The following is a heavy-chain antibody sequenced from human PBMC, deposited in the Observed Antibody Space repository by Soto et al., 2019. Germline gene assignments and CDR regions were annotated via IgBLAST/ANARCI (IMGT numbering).Heavy chain of an antibody. V-gene: IGHV1-18*01. CDR2: INTSNDNK. CDR1: GYTFTNYG. Sequence: APVKVSCKASGYTFTNYGICCVRQAPGEGLEWVGWINTSNDNKLYAQKLQGRLTLTTDTSTSTAYMDLTTLRSDDTAVYFCARDPGAASFDFWAQGTLVTVSS. D-gene: IGHD2-15*01. CDR3: ARDPGAASFDF. J-gene: IGHJ4*02.